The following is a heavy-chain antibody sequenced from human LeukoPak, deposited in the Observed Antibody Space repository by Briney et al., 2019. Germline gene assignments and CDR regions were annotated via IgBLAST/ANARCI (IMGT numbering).Heavy chain of an antibody. CDR1: GFTFSSYE. V-gene: IGHV3-48*03. CDR2: ISSSGSTI. Sequence: GGSLRLSCAAPGFTFSSYEMNWVRQAPGKGLEWVSYISSSGSTIYYADSVKGRFTISRDNAKNSLYLQMNSLRAEDTAVYFCARAGASRRYYFDYWGQGTLVTVSS. D-gene: IGHD1-26*01. CDR3: ARAGASRRYYFDY. J-gene: IGHJ4*02.